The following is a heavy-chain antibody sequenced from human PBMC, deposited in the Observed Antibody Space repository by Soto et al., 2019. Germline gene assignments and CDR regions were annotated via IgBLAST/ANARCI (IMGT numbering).Heavy chain of an antibody. J-gene: IGHJ4*02. V-gene: IGHV4-39*01. D-gene: IGHD1-26*01. Sequence: PSETLSLTCTVSGGSISSSSYYWGWIRQPPGKGLEWIGSIYYSGSTYYNPSLRSRVTISVDTSKNQFSLKLSSVTAADTAVYYCAGRGGVGATKMSDYWGQGTLVTVSS. CDR1: GGSISSSSYY. CDR3: AGRGGVGATKMSDY. CDR2: IYYSGST.